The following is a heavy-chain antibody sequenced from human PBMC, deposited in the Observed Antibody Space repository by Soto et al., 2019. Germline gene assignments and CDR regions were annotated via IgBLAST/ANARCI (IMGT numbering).Heavy chain of an antibody. J-gene: IGHJ3*02. CDR3: ARDGEGGAFDI. V-gene: IGHV1-3*01. D-gene: IGHD3-10*01. Sequence: SVKVSCKASGYTFTSYAMHWVRQAPGQRLEWMGWINAGNGNTKYSQKFQGRVTITRDTSASTDYMELSSLRSEDTAVYYCARDGEGGAFDIWGQGTMVTVSS. CDR2: INAGNGNT. CDR1: GYTFTSYA.